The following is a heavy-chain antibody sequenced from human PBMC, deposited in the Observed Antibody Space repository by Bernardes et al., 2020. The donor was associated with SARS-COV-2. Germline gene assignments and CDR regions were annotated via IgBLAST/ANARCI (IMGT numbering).Heavy chain of an antibody. CDR1: GFTFATYS. Sequence: GGSLRLSCAASGFTFATYSMHWVRQVPGKGLVWVSGVSADASNTEYADSVKGRFTISRDNAENRLYLQMNSLRADDTAVYFCARLVGTATTVDYWGHGTLVTVSS. D-gene: IGHD2-21*02. CDR3: ARLVGTATTVDY. J-gene: IGHJ4*01. V-gene: IGHV3-74*03. CDR2: VSADASNT.